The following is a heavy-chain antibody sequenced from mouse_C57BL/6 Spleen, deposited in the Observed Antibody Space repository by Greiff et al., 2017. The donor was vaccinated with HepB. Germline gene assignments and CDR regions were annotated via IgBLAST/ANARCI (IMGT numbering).Heavy chain of an antibody. CDR2: IDPEDGDT. J-gene: IGHJ2*01. V-gene: IGHV14-1*01. CDR1: GFNIKDYY. Sequence: EVQLQESGAELVRPGASVKLSCTASGFNIKDYYMHWVKQRPEQGLEWIGRIDPEDGDTEYAPKFQGKATMTADTSSNTAYLQRSSLTSEDTAVYYCTVDSSGYYFDYWGQGTTLTVSS. CDR3: TVDSSGYYFDY. D-gene: IGHD3-2*02.